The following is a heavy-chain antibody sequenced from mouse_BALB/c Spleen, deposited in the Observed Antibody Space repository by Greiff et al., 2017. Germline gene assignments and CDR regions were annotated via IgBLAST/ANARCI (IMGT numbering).Heavy chain of an antibody. CDR1: GFTFSSYT. CDR3: ARSLRYLDY. V-gene: IGHV5-9*03. CDR2: ISSGGGNT. J-gene: IGHJ2*01. D-gene: IGHD1-1*01. Sequence: DVMLVESGGGLVKPGGSLKLSCAASGFTFSSYTMSWVRQTPEKRLEWVATISSGGGNTYYPDSVKGRFTISRDNAKNNLYLQMSSLRSEDTALYYCARSLRYLDYWGQGTTLTVSS.